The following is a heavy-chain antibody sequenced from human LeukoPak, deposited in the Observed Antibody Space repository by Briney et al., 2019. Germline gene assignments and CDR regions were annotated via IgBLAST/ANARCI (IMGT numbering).Heavy chain of an antibody. V-gene: IGHV3-48*03. CDR2: ISSSGSTI. D-gene: IGHD3-22*01. CDR3: AREYYDSSGYYFDY. CDR1: GFTFSSYE. J-gene: IGHJ4*02. Sequence: GGSLRLSCAASGFTFSSYEMNWVRQAPGKGLEWVSYISSSGSTIYYADSVKGRFTISRDNAKNSLYVQMNSLRAEDTAVYYCAREYYDSSGYYFDYWGQGTLVTVSS.